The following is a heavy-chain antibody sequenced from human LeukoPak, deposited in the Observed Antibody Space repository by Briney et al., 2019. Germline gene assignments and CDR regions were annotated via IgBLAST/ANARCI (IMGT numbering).Heavy chain of an antibody. Sequence: GGSLRLSCAASGIAFSDSAMYWVRQAPGKGLECVSVITDTYNTYYGDSVKGRFTVSRDNSRKTLYLQMNSLRVDDTALYYCVKGACSSGCSGNHWGQGTRVT. CDR2: ITDTYNT. V-gene: IGHV3-23*01. J-gene: IGHJ5*02. CDR3: VKGACSSGCSGNH. CDR1: GIAFSDSA. D-gene: IGHD6-19*01.